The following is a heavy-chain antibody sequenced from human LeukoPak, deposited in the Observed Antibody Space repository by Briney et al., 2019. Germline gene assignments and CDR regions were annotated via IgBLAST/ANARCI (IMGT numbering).Heavy chain of an antibody. CDR2: IYYSGST. V-gene: IGHV4-39*01. CDR3: ARHGSGNYNPYYYYMDV. Sequence: PSKTLSLTCTVSGGSISSSSYYWGWIRQPPGKGLEWIGSIYYSGSTYYNPSLKSRVTISVDTSKNQFSLKLSSVTAADTAVYYCARHGSGNYNPYYYYMDVWGKGTTVTVSS. CDR1: GGSISSSSYY. J-gene: IGHJ6*03. D-gene: IGHD4-11*01.